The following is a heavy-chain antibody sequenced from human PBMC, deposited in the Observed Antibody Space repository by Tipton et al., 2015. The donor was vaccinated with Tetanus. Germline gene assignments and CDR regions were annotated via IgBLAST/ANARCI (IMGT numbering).Heavy chain of an antibody. V-gene: IGHV3-21*05. CDR3: ARDGTGAQNYYYSMDV. D-gene: IGHD1-26*01. CDR2: ISYSSSEI. Sequence: SLRLSCAASGFTFRTSYMNWVRQAPGKGLEWVSYISYSSSEIYYADSVKGRFTISRDNAKNSPYLQMNSLRDEDTAVYYCARDGTGAQNYYYSMDVWGQGTTVTVSS. J-gene: IGHJ6*02. CDR1: GFTFRTSY.